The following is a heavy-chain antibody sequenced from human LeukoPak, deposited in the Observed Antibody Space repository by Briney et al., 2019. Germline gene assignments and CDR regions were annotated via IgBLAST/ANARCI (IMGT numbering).Heavy chain of an antibody. CDR3: ARAYDYGGTRPGCFQH. D-gene: IGHD4-23*01. CDR1: GFTFTRYR. CDR2: ITISSSSI. V-gene: IGHV3-21*01. J-gene: IGHJ1*01. Sequence: PGGSLRLSCAASGFTFTRYRVSWVRRARGEGLEWVSSITISSSSIYYADSVKGRFTISRDNAKNSLYLQMKSLRAEDKAVYYYARAYDYGGTRPGCFQHWGQGTLVIVSS.